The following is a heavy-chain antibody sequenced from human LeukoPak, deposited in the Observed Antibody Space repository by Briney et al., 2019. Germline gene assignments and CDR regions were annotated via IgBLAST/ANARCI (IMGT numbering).Heavy chain of an antibody. D-gene: IGHD1-26*01. CDR2: ISSSSSYI. V-gene: IGHV3-21*01. CDR3: ARGIVGTTDTTFDY. CDR1: GFTFSSYS. Sequence: GGSLRLSCAASGFTFSSYSMNWVRQAPGKGLEWVSSISSSSSYIYYADSVKGRFTISRDNAKNSLYLQMNSLRAEDTAVYYCARGIVGTTDTTFDYWGQGTLVTVSS. J-gene: IGHJ4*02.